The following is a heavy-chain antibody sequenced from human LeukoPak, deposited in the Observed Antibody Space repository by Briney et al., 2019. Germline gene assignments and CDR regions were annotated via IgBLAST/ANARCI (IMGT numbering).Heavy chain of an antibody. Sequence: GGSLRLSCAASGFTFTTYGMNWVRQAPGKGLEWVSGVIPSGASTYYADSVKGRFTISRDNSKNTLYLLMNSLRAEDTAAYYCANDLRWGSFDIRGQGTLVTVSS. CDR1: GFTFTTYG. CDR3: ANDLRWGSFDI. V-gene: IGHV3-23*01. CDR2: VIPSGAST. D-gene: IGHD1-26*01. J-gene: IGHJ3*02.